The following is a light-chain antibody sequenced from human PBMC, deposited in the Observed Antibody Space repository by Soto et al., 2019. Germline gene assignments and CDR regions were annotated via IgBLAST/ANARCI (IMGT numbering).Light chain of an antibody. V-gene: IGKV1-5*01. J-gene: IGKJ1*01. CDR1: QSISSW. CDR3: QQSTSYACT. CDR2: DAS. Sequence: DIQMTQSPSTLSASVGDRVTITCRASQSISSWLAWYQQKPGKAPKLLIYDASSLESGVPSRFSGSGSGTEFTLTISSLQPDDFAPYYSQQSTSYACTFGQGTKVEIK.